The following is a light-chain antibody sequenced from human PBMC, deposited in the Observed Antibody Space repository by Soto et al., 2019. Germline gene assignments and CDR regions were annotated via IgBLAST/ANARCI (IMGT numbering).Light chain of an antibody. V-gene: IGLV2-14*01. J-gene: IGLJ1*01. CDR2: DVS. CDR3: CSYTTSNTRQIV. Sequence: QSVLTQPASVSESPGQSITISCTGTSSDVGGYNYVSWYQQHPGKAPKFMIYDVSNRPSGVSNRFSGSKSGNTASLTISGLQAEDEADYYCCSYTTSNTRQIVFGTGTKLTVL. CDR1: SSDVGGYNY.